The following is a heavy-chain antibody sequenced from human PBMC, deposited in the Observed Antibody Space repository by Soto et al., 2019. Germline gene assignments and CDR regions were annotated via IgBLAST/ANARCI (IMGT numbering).Heavy chain of an antibody. V-gene: IGHV3-33*01. J-gene: IGHJ4*02. CDR2: IWFDGSNK. D-gene: IGHD2-15*01. CDR3: ARGELRAATTYFDF. Sequence: QVHLVESGGGVVQPGGSLRLSCAASGFTFSSYAIHWVSQAPGKGLEWVAIIWFDGSNKDYANSVKGRFSISRNNSKNSLFLQMDNLRAEDTAVYYCARGELRAATTYFDFWGQGTLVIVSS. CDR1: GFTFSSYA.